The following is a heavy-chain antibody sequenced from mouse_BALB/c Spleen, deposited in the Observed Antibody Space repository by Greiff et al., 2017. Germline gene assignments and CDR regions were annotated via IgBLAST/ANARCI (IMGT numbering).Heavy chain of an antibody. Sequence: DVMLVESGGGLVKPGGSLKLSCAASGFTFSSYAMSWVRQTPEKRLEWVATISSGGSYTYYPDSVKGRFTISRDTAKNTLYLQMSSLRSEDTAMYYCARGGYDYGRGNYFDYWGQGTTLTVSA. V-gene: IGHV5-9-1*01. CDR2: ISSGGSYT. CDR1: GFTFSSYA. D-gene: IGHD2-4*01. J-gene: IGHJ2*01. CDR3: ARGGYDYGRGNYFDY.